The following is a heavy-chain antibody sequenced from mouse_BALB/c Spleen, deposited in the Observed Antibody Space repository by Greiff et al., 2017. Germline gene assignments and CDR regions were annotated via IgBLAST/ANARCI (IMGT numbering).Heavy chain of an antibody. V-gene: IGHV1-80*01. CDR2: IYPGDGDT. D-gene: IGHD1-1*01. J-gene: IGHJ3*01. CDR3: ARSYYGSSYEFAY. CDR1: GYAFSSYW. Sequence: LQESGAELVRPGSSVKISCKASGYAFSSYWMNWVKQRPGQGLEWIGQIYPGDGDTNYNGKFKGKATLTADKSSSTAYMQLSSLTSEDSAVYFCARSYYGSSYEFAYWGQGTLVTVSA.